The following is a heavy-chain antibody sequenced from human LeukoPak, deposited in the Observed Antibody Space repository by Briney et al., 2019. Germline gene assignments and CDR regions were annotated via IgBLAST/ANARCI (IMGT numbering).Heavy chain of an antibody. J-gene: IGHJ3*02. V-gene: IGHV4-59*01. Sequence: SETLSLTCTVSGDSISGYYWSWIRQPPGKGLEWIGYIYYTGSTNYNPSLKSRVTISLDTSKNQFSLKLSSVTAADTAVYYCARASSLLSGAFDIWGQGTMVTVSS. D-gene: IGHD2-2*01. CDR2: IYYTGST. CDR3: ARASSLLSGAFDI. CDR1: GDSISGYY.